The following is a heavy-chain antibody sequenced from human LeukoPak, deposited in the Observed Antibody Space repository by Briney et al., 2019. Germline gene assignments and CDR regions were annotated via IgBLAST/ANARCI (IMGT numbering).Heavy chain of an antibody. D-gene: IGHD4-17*01. J-gene: IGHJ4*02. CDR2: ISRSSSYI. CDR1: GFTFSSYT. V-gene: IGHV3-21*01. Sequence: GGSLRLSCAASGFTFSSYTMNWVRKAPGKGLEWVSSISRSSSYIYYADSVKGRFTISRDNAKSSLYLQMNSLRAEDTAVYYCARDYYGDYYFDYWGQGTLVTVSS. CDR3: ARDYYGDYYFDY.